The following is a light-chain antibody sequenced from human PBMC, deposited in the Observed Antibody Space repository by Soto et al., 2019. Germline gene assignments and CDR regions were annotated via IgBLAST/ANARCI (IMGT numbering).Light chain of an antibody. V-gene: IGKV3-15*01. J-gene: IGKJ1*01. CDR2: GAS. CDR3: HHYSNWQTWT. CDR1: QTVSSN. Sequence: EIVMTQSPATLSVSPGERATLSCRASQTVSSNLAWYQQRPGQAPRLLIYGASTRATDIPARFSGSGSETEFTLTISSLQSEDFAVYYCHHYSNWQTWTFGQGTRVDMK.